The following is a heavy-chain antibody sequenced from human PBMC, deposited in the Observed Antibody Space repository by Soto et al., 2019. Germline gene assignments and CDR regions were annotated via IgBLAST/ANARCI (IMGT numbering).Heavy chain of an antibody. V-gene: IGHV3-66*01. D-gene: IGHD3-22*01. CDR1: GFEVGNTD. CDR2: IYSGGYT. CDR3: AREAIIVIAAPEYYFDY. Sequence: EVQLVESGGDLVQRGGSLRLSFAASGFEVGNTDMSWVRRAPGKGLEGVSVIYSGGYTNYADSVKGRFIVSRDSPKNTLYLQMDSLRAEDTAVYYCAREAIIVIAAPEYYFDYWGQGTLVTVSS. J-gene: IGHJ4*02.